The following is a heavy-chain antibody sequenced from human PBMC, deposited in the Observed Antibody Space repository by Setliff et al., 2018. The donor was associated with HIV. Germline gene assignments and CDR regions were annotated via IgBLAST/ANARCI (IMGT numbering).Heavy chain of an antibody. Sequence: ASVKVSCKASGYTFSSYGISWVRQAPGQGLEWMGWVSVYNGRTDYAQKLQGRVTMTTDTSTSTAYMELRSLRSDDTAVYYCARTIGLLWFGELDSWGQGTPVTVSS. J-gene: IGHJ5*01. CDR3: ARTIGLLWFGELDS. CDR1: GYTFSSYG. CDR2: VSVYNGRT. D-gene: IGHD3-10*01. V-gene: IGHV1-18*01.